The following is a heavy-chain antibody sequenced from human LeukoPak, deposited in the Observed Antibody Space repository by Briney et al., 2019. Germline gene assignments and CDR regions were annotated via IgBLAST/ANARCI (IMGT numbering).Heavy chain of an antibody. V-gene: IGHV4-59*01. Sequence: PSETLSLTCTVSGGSFSSYYWSWIRQPPGKGLEWSGYIYYSGSTNYNPSLKSRVTISVDTSKNQFSLKLSSVTAADTAVYYCARGNAGSYYNAYYYYYMDVWGKGTTVTISS. D-gene: IGHD3-10*01. CDR1: GGSFSSYY. J-gene: IGHJ6*03. CDR2: IYYSGST. CDR3: ARGNAGSYYNAYYYYYMDV.